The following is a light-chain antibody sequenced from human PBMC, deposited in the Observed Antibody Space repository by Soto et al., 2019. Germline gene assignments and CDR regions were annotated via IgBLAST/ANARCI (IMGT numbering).Light chain of an antibody. Sequence: ALTQPRSVSGSPGQSVTISCTGTSSDVGGYNYVSWYQQHPGKAPKLMIYDVNKWPSGVSNRFSGSKSGNTASLTISGLQAEDEADYYCSSYTSSSTLYVFGSGTKVTVL. CDR3: SSYTSSSTLYV. CDR2: DVN. CDR1: SSDVGGYNY. J-gene: IGLJ1*01. V-gene: IGLV2-11*01.